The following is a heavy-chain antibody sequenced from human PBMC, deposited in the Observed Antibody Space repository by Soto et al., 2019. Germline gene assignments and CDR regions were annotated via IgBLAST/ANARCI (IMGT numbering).Heavy chain of an antibody. CDR2: ISNSGGST. CDR1: GFTSSNYA. J-gene: IGHJ4*02. CDR3: AKAAHIVVVTATRVYFDY. Sequence: GGSLRLSCAASGFTSSNYAMSWVRQAPGKGLEWVSAISNSGGSTYYADSVKGRFTISRDNSKNTLDLQMNSLRAEDTAFYYCAKAAHIVVVTATRVYFDYWGQGTLVTVSS. D-gene: IGHD2-21*02. V-gene: IGHV3-23*01.